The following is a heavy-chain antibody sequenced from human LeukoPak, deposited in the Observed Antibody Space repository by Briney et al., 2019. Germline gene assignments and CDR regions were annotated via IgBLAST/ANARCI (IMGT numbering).Heavy chain of an antibody. CDR3: ARYYYDSSGDY. D-gene: IGHD3-22*01. J-gene: IGHJ4*02. Sequence: ASVKVSCKASGYTFTSYGISWVRQAPGQGLEWMGWISAYNGNTNYAQKFQGRVTMTRDTSISTAYMELSRLRSDDTAVYYCARYYYDSSGDYWGQGTLVTVSS. CDR1: GYTFTSYG. V-gene: IGHV1-18*01. CDR2: ISAYNGNT.